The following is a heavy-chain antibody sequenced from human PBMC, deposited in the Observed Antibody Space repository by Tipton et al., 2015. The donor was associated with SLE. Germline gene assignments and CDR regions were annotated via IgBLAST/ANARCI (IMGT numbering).Heavy chain of an antibody. J-gene: IGHJ4*02. D-gene: IGHD3-22*01. CDR1: GGSISSDDYY. CDR2: IYYSGSS. Sequence: TLSLTCTVSGGSISSDDYYWSWIRQPAGKGLEWIGHIYYSGSSYYNPSLESRLSISMDASKNQFSLNLRSVTAADTAVYYCARPREFSHDSSGHQHFDSWGQGRLVTVSS. CDR3: ARPREFSHDSSGHQHFDS. V-gene: IGHV4-30-4*07.